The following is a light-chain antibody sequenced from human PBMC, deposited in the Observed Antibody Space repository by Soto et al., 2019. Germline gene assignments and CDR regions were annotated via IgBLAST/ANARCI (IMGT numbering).Light chain of an antibody. CDR3: CSYAGRDVV. CDR1: SSDVGSYNL. CDR2: EVS. J-gene: IGLJ2*01. Sequence: SVLTQPASVSGSPGQSITISCTGTSSDVGSYNLVSWYQQHPGKAPKLMIYEVSKRPSGVSNRFSGSKSGNTASLTISGLQTEDEADYYCCSYAGRDVVFGGGTKVTVL. V-gene: IGLV2-23*02.